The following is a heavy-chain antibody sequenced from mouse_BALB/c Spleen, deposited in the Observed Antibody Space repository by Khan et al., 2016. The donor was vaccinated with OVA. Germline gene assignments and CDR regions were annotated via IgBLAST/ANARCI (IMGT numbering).Heavy chain of an antibody. Sequence: EVELVESGGGLVKPGGSLKLSCAASGFTFSNYAMSWVRQTPEKRLEWVASISSGGNTYYPGGVRGRFTISRDNARNILYLQMSSLRSEDTSMYYCARDYWFTYWGQGTLVTVSA. V-gene: IGHV5-6-5*01. CDR2: ISSGGNT. CDR3: ARDYWFTY. CDR1: GFTFSNYA. J-gene: IGHJ3*01.